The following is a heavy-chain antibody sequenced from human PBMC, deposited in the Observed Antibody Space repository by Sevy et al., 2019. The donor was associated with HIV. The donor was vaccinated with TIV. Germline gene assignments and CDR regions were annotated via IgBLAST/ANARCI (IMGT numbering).Heavy chain of an antibody. V-gene: IGHV4-61*01. CDR3: ASAKKLADTYYDSTVYYSFAY. Sequence: SETLSLTCAVSGASVRSDSYYWTWIRQTPGRGLEWIGHISGTTSYNPSLKSRLTISRDTSKKQFSLTLSSVTAVDTAVYYCASAKKLADTYYDSTVYYSFAYWGPGTLVTVSS. J-gene: IGHJ4*02. CDR2: ISGTT. CDR1: GASVRSDSYY. D-gene: IGHD3-16*01.